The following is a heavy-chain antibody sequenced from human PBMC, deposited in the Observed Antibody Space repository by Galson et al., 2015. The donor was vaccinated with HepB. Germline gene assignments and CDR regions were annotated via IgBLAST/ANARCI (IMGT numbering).Heavy chain of an antibody. D-gene: IGHD1-26*01. Sequence: SVKVSCKASGYTSTSYVIHWVRQAPGQRLEWMGWINIGNGNTKYSQKFQGRVTITRDTSASTAYMDLSSLRSEDTAVFYCARGIGSYYEFDSWGQGTLVTVSS. J-gene: IGHJ4*02. V-gene: IGHV1-3*04. CDR3: ARGIGSYYEFDS. CDR2: INIGNGNT. CDR1: GYTSTSYV.